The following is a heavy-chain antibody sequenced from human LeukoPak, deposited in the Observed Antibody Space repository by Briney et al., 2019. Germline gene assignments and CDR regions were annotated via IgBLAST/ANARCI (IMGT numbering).Heavy chain of an antibody. Sequence: PGGSLRLSCAASGFTISSNYLSWVRQAPGKGLEWVSAISGSGGSTYYADSVKGRFTISRDNSKNTLYLQMNSLRAEDTAVYYCAKDRGHYDSSGLFDYWGQGTLVTVSS. CDR2: ISGSGGST. J-gene: IGHJ4*02. V-gene: IGHV3-23*01. CDR3: AKDRGHYDSSGLFDY. D-gene: IGHD3-22*01. CDR1: GFTISSNY.